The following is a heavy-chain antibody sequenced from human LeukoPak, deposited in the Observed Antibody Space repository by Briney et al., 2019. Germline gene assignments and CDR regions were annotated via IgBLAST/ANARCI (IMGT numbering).Heavy chain of an antibody. V-gene: IGHV1-69*04. D-gene: IGHD6-19*01. J-gene: IGHJ2*01. CDR1: GGTFSSDA. CDR3: ARVPGRAVAGHPYWYLDL. Sequence: GSSVKVSCKASGGTFSSDAITWVRQAPGQGLEWMGRIIPVLGIPNYAQNFQGRVTITADKASSTAYMELSSLRSEDTAVYFCARVPGRAVAGHPYWYLDLWGRGTLVTVSS. CDR2: IIPVLGIP.